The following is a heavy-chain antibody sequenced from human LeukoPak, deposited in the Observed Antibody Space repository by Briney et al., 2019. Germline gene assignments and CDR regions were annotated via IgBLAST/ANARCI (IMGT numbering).Heavy chain of an antibody. CDR2: IHTSGFT. CDR3: ARDWGSGNGFDV. V-gene: IGHV4-61*02. CDR1: GGSISSASHY. Sequence: SQTLSLTXTVSGGSISSASHYWSWIRQPAGKGLEWIGRIHTSGFTNYNPSLKSRVTISLDTSKNQFSLMLNSVTAADTAVYCCARDWGSGNGFDVWGQGTMVTVSS. D-gene: IGHD3-10*01. J-gene: IGHJ3*01.